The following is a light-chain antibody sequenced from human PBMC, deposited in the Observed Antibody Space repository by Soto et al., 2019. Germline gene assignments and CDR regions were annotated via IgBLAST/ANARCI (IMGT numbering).Light chain of an antibody. V-gene: IGKV1-12*01. CDR1: RSISSW. CDR2: AAS. Sequence: QMTQSPSTLSASVGDRVTITCRARRSISSWLAWCQQKPGKAPKPLIYAASSLRSGVPSRFSGSGDGTEFTLTISSLQPEDVVTYFCQQANRVPLSFGQGTRLEIK. CDR3: QQANRVPLS. J-gene: IGKJ5*01.